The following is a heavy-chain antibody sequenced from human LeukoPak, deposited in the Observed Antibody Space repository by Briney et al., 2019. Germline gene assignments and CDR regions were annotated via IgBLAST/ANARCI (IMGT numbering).Heavy chain of an antibody. V-gene: IGHV3-23*01. Sequence: QPGGSLRLSCAASGFTFRSYAMSWVRQAPGKGLEWVSAISVGGDATYYADSVEGRFTISRDNSKNTLYLEMNGLRSGDTAVYYCAKRRYCDDVRCRDFDYWGQGTLVTVSS. J-gene: IGHJ4*02. CDR2: ISVGGDAT. CDR3: AKRRYCDDVRCRDFDY. CDR1: GFTFRSYA. D-gene: IGHD2-15*01.